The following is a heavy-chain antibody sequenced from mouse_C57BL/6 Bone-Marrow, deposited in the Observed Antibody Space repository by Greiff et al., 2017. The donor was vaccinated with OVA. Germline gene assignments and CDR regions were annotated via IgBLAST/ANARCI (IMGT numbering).Heavy chain of an antibody. Sequence: EVQLVESGGGLVQPGESLKLSCESNEYEFPSHDMSWVRKTPEKRLEWVATISDGGSYTYYPDNVKGRFTISRDNAKNNLYLQMSHLKSEDTAMYYCARGVGQAYWGQGTLVTVSA. V-gene: IGHV5-4*01. J-gene: IGHJ3*01. CDR1: EYEFPSHD. CDR3: ARGVGQAY. CDR2: ISDGGSYT. D-gene: IGHD3-3*01.